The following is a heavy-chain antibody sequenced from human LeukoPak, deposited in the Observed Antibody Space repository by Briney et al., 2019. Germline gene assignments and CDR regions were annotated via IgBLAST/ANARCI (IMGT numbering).Heavy chain of an antibody. CDR3: ARDTIIRGYMDV. V-gene: IGHV1-69*05. CDR2: IIPIFGAA. D-gene: IGHD2/OR15-2a*01. J-gene: IGHJ6*03. Sequence: GASVKVSCKASGGTFSSYAISWVRQAPGQGLEWMGRIIPIFGAANYAQKFQGRVTITTDESTGTAYMELSSLRSEDTAVYYCARDTIIRGYMDVWGKGTTVTVSS. CDR1: GGTFSSYA.